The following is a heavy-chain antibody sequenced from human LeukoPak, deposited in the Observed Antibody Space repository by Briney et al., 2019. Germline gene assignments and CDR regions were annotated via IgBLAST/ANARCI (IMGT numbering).Heavy chain of an antibody. CDR3: ARGIAAAGTIHYYYYMDV. D-gene: IGHD6-13*01. J-gene: IGHJ6*03. V-gene: IGHV4-61*02. CDR2: IYTSGST. CDR1: GGSISSGSYY. Sequence: SETLSLTCTVSGGSISSGSYYWSWIRQPAGKGLEWIGRIYTSGSTNYNPSLKSRVTISVDTSKNQFSLKLSSVTAADTAVYYCARGIAAAGTIHYYYYMDVWGKGTTVTVSS.